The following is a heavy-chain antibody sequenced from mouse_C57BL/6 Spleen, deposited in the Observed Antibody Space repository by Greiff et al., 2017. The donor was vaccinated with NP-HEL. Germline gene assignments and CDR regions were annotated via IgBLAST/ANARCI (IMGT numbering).Heavy chain of an antibody. J-gene: IGHJ2*01. CDR3: ARNYGSSSLFDY. Sequence: QVQLQQPGAELVMPGASVKLSCKASGYTFTSYWMHWVKQRPGLGLEWIGEIDPSDSYTNYTQKFKGKSTLTVDKSSSTAYMQLSSLTSEDSAVYYCARNYGSSSLFDYWGQGTTLTVSS. CDR1: GYTFTSYW. V-gene: IGHV1-69*01. CDR2: IDPSDSYT. D-gene: IGHD1-1*01.